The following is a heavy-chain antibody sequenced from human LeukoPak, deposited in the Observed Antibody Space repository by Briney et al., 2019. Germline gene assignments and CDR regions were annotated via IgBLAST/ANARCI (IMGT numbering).Heavy chain of an antibody. CDR2: INPNSGGT. V-gene: IGHV1-2*02. CDR3: ARDRVVVPAAFDY. D-gene: IGHD2-2*01. Sequence: ASVKVSCKASGYTFTAYYMHWVRQAPGQGLEWMGWINPNSGGTNYAQKFQGRVTMTRDTSISTAYMELSRLRSDVTAVYYCARDRVVVPAAFDYWGQGTLVTVSS. J-gene: IGHJ4*02. CDR1: GYTFTAYY.